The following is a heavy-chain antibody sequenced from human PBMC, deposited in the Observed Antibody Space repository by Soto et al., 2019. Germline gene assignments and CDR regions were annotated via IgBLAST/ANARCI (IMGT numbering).Heavy chain of an antibody. CDR3: ARGAGFGDDRNNWFDS. CDR2: ISGYNGDT. D-gene: IGHD3-10*01. V-gene: IGHV1-18*01. J-gene: IGHJ5*01. CDR1: GYTFTNYG. Sequence: QVQLVQSGAEVKKSGASVKVSCTASGYTFTNYGITWVRQAPGQGPEWMGWISGYNGDTDYAQKFQGGVTMTTDTSTSTAHMEVRSLRSDDTAVYYCARGAGFGDDRNNWFDSWGQGTLVTVSS.